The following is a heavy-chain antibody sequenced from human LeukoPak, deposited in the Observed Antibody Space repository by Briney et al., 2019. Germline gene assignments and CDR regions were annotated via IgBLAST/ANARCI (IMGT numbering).Heavy chain of an antibody. D-gene: IGHD1-1*01. Sequence: SETLSLTCAVYGGSFSGYYWSWIRQHPGKGLEWIGYIYYSGSTNYNPSLKSRVTISVDTSKNQFSLKLSSVTAADTAVYYCARSNPALQLDAFDIWGQGTMVTVSS. J-gene: IGHJ3*02. CDR1: GGSFSGYY. V-gene: IGHV4-59*01. CDR3: ARSNPALQLDAFDI. CDR2: IYYSGST.